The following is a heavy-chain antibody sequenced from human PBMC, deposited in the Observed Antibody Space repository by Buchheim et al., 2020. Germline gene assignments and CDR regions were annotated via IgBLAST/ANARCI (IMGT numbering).Heavy chain of an antibody. V-gene: IGHV3-23*01. CDR3: AKDFSSYLGGTFDY. Sequence: EVQLLESGGGVVQPGGSLRLSCAASEFTFSNYAMSWVRQAPGKGLEWVSAISGSGGSTYYADSVKGRFTISSDNSKNTLFLQMNSLRAEDTAVYYCAKDFSSYLGGTFDYWGQGTL. CDR2: ISGSGGST. D-gene: IGHD3-16*01. CDR1: EFTFSNYA. J-gene: IGHJ4*02.